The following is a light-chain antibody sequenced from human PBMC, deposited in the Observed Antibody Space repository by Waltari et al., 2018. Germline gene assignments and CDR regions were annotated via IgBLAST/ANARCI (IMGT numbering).Light chain of an antibody. CDR3: QQSYSTPPT. CDR1: QIISNY. CDR2: AAS. V-gene: IGKV1-39*01. Sequence: DSQMTQSPSSLSASVGDRVTITCRASQIISNYLDWYQQKPGKAPKLLIYAASSLQSGVPSRFSGSGSGTDFTLTISSLQPEDFATYYCQQSYSTPPTFGQGTKLEI. J-gene: IGKJ2*01.